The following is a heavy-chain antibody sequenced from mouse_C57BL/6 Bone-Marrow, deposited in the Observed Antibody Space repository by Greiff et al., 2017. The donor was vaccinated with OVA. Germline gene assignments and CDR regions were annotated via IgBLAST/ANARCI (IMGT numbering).Heavy chain of an antibody. J-gene: IGHJ3*01. D-gene: IGHD2-4*01. CDR2: IDPSDSYT. Sequence: QVQLQQPGAELVKPGASVKLSCKASSYTFTSYWMQWVKQRPGQGLEWIGDIDPSDSYTNYNQKFKGKATLTVDTSSSTAYMQLSSLTSEDSAVSYCARERVYYEYDDGLAYWGQGTLVTVSA. CDR1: SYTFTSYW. V-gene: IGHV1-50*01. CDR3: ARERVYYEYDDGLAY.